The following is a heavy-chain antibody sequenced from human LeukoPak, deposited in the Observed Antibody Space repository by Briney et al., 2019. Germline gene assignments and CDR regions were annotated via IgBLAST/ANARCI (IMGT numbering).Heavy chain of an antibody. J-gene: IGHJ6*02. CDR1: GFTFSSYA. D-gene: IGHD1-26*01. CDR2: ISYDGSNK. V-gene: IGHV3-30-3*01. Sequence: PGRSLRLSCAASGFTFSSYAMHWVRRAPGKGLEWVAVISYDGSNKYYADSVKGRFTISRDNSKNTLYLQMNSLRAEDTAVYYCARNLEWELQVDYYGMDVWGQGTTVTVSS. CDR3: ARNLEWELQVDYYGMDV.